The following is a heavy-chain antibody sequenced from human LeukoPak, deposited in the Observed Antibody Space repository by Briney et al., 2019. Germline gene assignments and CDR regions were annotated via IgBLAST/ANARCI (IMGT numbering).Heavy chain of an antibody. Sequence: QPGGSLRLSCAASGFTFSSYGMSWVRQAPGKGLEWVSAISGSGGSTYYADSVKGRFTISRDNSKNTLYLQMDSLRAEDTAVYYCAGSKTGWYFDYWGQGTLVTVSS. CDR1: GFTFSSYG. V-gene: IGHV3-23*01. D-gene: IGHD3-9*01. J-gene: IGHJ4*02. CDR3: AGSKTGWYFDY. CDR2: ISGSGGST.